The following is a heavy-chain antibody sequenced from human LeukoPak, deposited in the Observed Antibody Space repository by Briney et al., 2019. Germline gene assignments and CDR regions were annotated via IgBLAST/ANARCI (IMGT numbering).Heavy chain of an antibody. J-gene: IGHJ6*02. CDR2: ISSSGSTI. V-gene: IGHV3-11*01. CDR3: ARPYYDILTGFFYYYGMDV. Sequence: GGSLRLSCAASGFTFSDYYMSWIRQAPGKGLEWVSYISSSGSTIYYADSVKGRFTISRDNAKNPLYLQMNSLRAEDTAVYYCARPYYDILTGFFYYYGMDVWGQGTTVTVSS. CDR1: GFTFSDYY. D-gene: IGHD3-9*01.